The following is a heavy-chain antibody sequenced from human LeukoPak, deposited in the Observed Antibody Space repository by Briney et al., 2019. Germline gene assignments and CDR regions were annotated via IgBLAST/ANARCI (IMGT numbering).Heavy chain of an antibody. CDR3: ARARGYSSGWYNN. CDR2: IYSGGST. V-gene: IGHV3-53*01. D-gene: IGHD6-19*01. Sequence: GGSLRLSCAASGFTVSSNYMSWVRQAPGKGLEWVSIIYSGGSTYYEDSVKGRFTISRDNSKNTLYLQMNSLRAEDTAVYYCARARGYSSGWYNNWGQGTLVTVSS. CDR1: GFTVSSNY. J-gene: IGHJ4*02.